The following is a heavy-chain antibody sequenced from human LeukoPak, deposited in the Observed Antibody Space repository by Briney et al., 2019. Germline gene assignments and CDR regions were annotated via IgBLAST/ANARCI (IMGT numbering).Heavy chain of an antibody. CDR2: ISLAGQT. CDR3: SRESGAFCPSGY. V-gene: IGHV4/OR15-8*02. Sequence: SETLSLTCGVSGGSVSGTNWWSWVRQPPGQGLEWIGEISLAGQTNYNPSLNGRVTMSLDKSSNQLSLHLTSVTAADTATYYCSRESGAFCPSGYWGQGTLVIVSS. J-gene: IGHJ4*02. D-gene: IGHD1-26*01. CDR1: GGSVSGTNW.